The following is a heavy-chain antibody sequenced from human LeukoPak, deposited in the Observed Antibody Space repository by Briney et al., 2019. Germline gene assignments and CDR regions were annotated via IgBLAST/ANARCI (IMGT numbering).Heavy chain of an antibody. J-gene: IGHJ6*02. V-gene: IGHV3-30-3*01. CDR3: ARSGIAAAGGYYYYYGMDV. D-gene: IGHD6-13*01. CDR2: ISNDGSNE. Sequence: GRSLRLSCAASGFTSSNYAMHWVRQAPGKGLEWVAVISNDGSNEHYTDSVKGRFTISRDNSKNTLYLQMNSLRAGDTAVYYCARSGIAAAGGYYYYYGMDVWGQGTTVTVSS. CDR1: GFTSSNYA.